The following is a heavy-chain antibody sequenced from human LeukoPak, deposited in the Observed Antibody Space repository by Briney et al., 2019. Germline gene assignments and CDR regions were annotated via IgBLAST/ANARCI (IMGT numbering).Heavy chain of an antibody. V-gene: IGHV4-59*01. Sequence: SETLSLTCTVSGGSISTYYWNWIRQPPGKGLEWIGYIYHSGSTNYNPSLQSRVTISVDTSKNQFSLNLNSVTAADTAVYYCARKPIDYWGQGTLVTVSS. CDR3: ARKPIDY. CDR1: GGSISTYY. CDR2: IYHSGST. J-gene: IGHJ4*02.